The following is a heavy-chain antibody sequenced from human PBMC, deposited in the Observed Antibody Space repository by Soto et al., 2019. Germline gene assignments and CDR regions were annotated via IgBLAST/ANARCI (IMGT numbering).Heavy chain of an antibody. D-gene: IGHD3-16*01. CDR2: ISYDGSNK. CDR1: GFTFSSYG. Sequence: GGSLRLSCAASGFTFSSYGMHWVRQAPGKGLEWVAVISYDGSNKNHADSVKGRFTISRDNSKNTLFLQMNNLRDEDTAVYYCARDGWLYYDSASQGMDVWGQGTTVTVSS. CDR3: ARDGWLYYDSASQGMDV. V-gene: IGHV3-30*03. J-gene: IGHJ6*02.